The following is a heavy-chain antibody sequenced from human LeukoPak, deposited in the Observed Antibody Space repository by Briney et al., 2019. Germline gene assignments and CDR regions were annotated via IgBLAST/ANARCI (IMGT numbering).Heavy chain of an antibody. D-gene: IGHD6-13*01. CDR3: AKTLIRAMTAAGSLRP. Sequence: PSETLSLTCAVYGEFFSVYYGNWIRRPPGKGLEWIGEINHSGSTNYNPSLKSRVTISVDTSKNQFSLKLTSVTAADTAVYYCAKTLIRAMTAAGSLRPWGQGTLVIVSS. CDR1: GEFFSVYY. J-gene: IGHJ5*02. CDR2: INHSGST. V-gene: IGHV4-34*01.